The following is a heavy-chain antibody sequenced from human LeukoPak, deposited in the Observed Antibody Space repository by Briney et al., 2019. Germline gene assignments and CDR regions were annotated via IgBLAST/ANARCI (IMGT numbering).Heavy chain of an antibody. Sequence: SETLSLTCTVSGGSITGYYWSWIRQPPGKGLEWIGYIYYSGSTNYNPSLKSRVTISVDTSKNQFSLKLSSVTAADTAVYYCARGMDTSIGMDVWGQGTTVTVSS. CDR1: GGSITGYY. V-gene: IGHV4-59*01. D-gene: IGHD2-2*01. J-gene: IGHJ6*02. CDR2: IYYSGST. CDR3: ARGMDTSIGMDV.